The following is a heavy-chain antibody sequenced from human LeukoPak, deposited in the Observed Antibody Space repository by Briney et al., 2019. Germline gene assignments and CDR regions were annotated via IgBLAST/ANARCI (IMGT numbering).Heavy chain of an antibody. CDR2: ISAYNGNT. V-gene: IGHV1-18*01. D-gene: IGHD6-13*01. CDR1: GYTFTSYG. J-gene: IGHJ4*02. Sequence: ASVKVSCKASGYTFTSYGVSWVRQAPGQGLEWMGWISAYNGNTNYAQNLQGRITMTTDTSTSTAYMELRTLKSDDTAVYYCARDVPDSTSWYWGTDSWGQGTLVTVSS. CDR3: ARDVPDSTSWYWGTDS.